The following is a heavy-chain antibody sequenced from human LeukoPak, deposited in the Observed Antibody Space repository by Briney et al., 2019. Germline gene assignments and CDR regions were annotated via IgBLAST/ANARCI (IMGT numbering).Heavy chain of an antibody. Sequence: GGSQRLFCAASGFTFSDYYMSWIRQAPGKGLGWVSYIRGSGGTIDYAHSVKGRFTISRDNAKNSLYLQMNGLRVEDTAVYYCARVSTFCVTSWDFDFWGQGTLVTVSS. V-gene: IGHV3-11*01. CDR2: IRGSGGTI. D-gene: IGHD2/OR15-2a*01. CDR1: GFTFSDYY. CDR3: ARVSTFCVTSWDFDF. J-gene: IGHJ4*02.